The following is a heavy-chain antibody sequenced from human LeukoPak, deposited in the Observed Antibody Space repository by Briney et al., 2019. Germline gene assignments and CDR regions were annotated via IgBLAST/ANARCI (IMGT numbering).Heavy chain of an antibody. D-gene: IGHD6-13*01. CDR3: AKDGGLAAAGTWGY. J-gene: IGHJ4*02. V-gene: IGHV3-23*01. CDR1: GFTFSSYA. CDR2: ISGSGGST. Sequence: GGSLRLSCAASGFTFSSYAMSWVRQAPGKGLEWVSAISGSGGSTYYADSVKGRFTISRDNSKDTLYLQMNSLRAEDTAVYYCAKDGGLAAAGTWGYWGQGTLVTVSS.